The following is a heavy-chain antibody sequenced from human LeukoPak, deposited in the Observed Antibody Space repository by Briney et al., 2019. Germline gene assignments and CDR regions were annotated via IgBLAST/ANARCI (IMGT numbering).Heavy chain of an antibody. D-gene: IGHD3-22*01. J-gene: IGHJ4*02. V-gene: IGHV3-9*01. CDR3: AKDRRDSSGYQTVFDY. CDR1: GFTFDDYA. CDR2: ISWNSGSI. Sequence: PGRSLTLSCAASGFTFDDYAMHWVWQAPGKGLEWVSGISWNSGSIGYADSVKGRFTISRDNAKNSLYLQMNSLRAEDTALYYCAKDRRDSSGYQTVFDYWGQGTLVTVSS.